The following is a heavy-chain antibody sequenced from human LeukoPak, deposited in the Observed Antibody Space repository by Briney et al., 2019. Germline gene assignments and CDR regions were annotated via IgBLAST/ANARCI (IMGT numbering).Heavy chain of an antibody. CDR2: INSNSGGT. V-gene: IGHV1-2*06. Sequence: ASVKVSRKASGYTFIDYFIHWVRQAPGQGLEWMGRINSNSGGTEYAQKFQGRVTMTRDTSISTAYMELSRLTSDDTAVYYCARDLSSTSNWELDYWGQGTLVTVSS. J-gene: IGHJ4*02. CDR1: GYTFIDYF. D-gene: IGHD7-27*01. CDR3: ARDLSSTSNWELDY.